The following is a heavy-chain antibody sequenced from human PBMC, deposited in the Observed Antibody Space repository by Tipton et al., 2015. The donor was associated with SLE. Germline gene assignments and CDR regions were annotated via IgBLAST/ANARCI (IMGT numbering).Heavy chain of an antibody. CDR2: IRNKAYGGTT. J-gene: IGHJ4*02. V-gene: IGHV3-49*03. Sequence: FLRLSCTVSGFTFGDYAMSWFRQAPGKGLEWVGFIRNKAYGGTTEYAASVKGRFTISREDSKSIAYLQMNSLKTEDTAVYYCTRLGVSAVLSSFDYWGQGTLVTVSS. CDR1: GFTFGDYA. D-gene: IGHD6-13*01. CDR3: TRLGVSAVLSSFDY.